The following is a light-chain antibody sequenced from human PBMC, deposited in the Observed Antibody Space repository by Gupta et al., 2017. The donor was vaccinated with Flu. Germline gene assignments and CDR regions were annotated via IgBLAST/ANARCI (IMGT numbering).Light chain of an antibody. V-gene: IGKV1-5*03. CDR3: QQYNSSPHS. J-gene: IGKJ2*03. CDR1: QSVSNW. Sequence: DIQMTQSHSTLSASVGDRVTITCRASQSVSNWLAWYQQKPGKAPQLLIYETSTLERGVPSRFSGSRSGTEFTLTISSLQPDDFATYFCQQYNSSPHSFGQGTKLE. CDR2: ETS.